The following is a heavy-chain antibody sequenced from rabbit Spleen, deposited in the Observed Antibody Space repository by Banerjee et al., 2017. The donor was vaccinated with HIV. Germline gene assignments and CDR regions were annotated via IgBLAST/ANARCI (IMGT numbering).Heavy chain of an antibody. Sequence: QEQLVESGGGLVQPGGSLKLSCKASAFDFSSGGVSWVRQAPGKGLEWIGYIDPVFGTTYYANWVNGRFTISSHNGQNTLYLQLYSLTVADTATYFCVRGASGSGYYSLWGQGTLVTVS. CDR2: IDPVFGTT. D-gene: IGHD1-1*01. J-gene: IGHJ4*01. CDR1: AFDFSSGG. V-gene: IGHV1S47*01. CDR3: VRGASGSGYYSL.